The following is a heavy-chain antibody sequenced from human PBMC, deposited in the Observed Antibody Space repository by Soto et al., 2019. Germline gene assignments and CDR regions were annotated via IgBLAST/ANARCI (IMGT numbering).Heavy chain of an antibody. J-gene: IGHJ5*02. V-gene: IGHV1-2*02. CDR2: INPKSGGT. Sequence: ASVKVSCKASGYTFTAYHVHWVRQAPGQGLEWMGWINPKSGGTNYAQKFQGRLTMTRDTSISTAYMELSRLRSDDTAVYYCASDFSPAEENWNDAYNCVDPWGPGTMVTVSS. CDR1: GYTFTAYH. CDR3: ASDFSPAEENWNDAYNCVDP. D-gene: IGHD1-1*01.